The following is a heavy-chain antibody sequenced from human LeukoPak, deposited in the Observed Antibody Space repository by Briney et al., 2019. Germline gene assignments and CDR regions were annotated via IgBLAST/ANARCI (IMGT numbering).Heavy chain of an antibody. D-gene: IGHD1-26*01. V-gene: IGHV3-7*01. CDR1: GGSISSSSYY. Sequence: ETLSLTCTVSGGSISSSSYYWGWIRQPPGKGLEWVAIIKQDESEKYYVDSVKGRFTISRDNVKNSLYLQMNSLGVEDTAIYYCARDHEWGGQGTLVTVSS. CDR2: IKQDESEK. CDR3: ARDHEW. J-gene: IGHJ1*01.